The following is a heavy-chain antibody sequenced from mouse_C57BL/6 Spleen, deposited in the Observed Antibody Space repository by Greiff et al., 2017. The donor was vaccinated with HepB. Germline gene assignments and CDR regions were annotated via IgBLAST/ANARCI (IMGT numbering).Heavy chain of an antibody. D-gene: IGHD3-2*02. V-gene: IGHV1-72*01. J-gene: IGHJ2*01. CDR2: IDPNSGGT. CDR3: ARERQRRLRAYYFDY. CDR1: GYTFTSYW. Sequence: QVQLQQPGAELVKPGASVKLSCKASGYTFTSYWMHWVKQRPGRGLEWIGRIDPNSGGTKYNEKFKSKATLTVDKPSSTAYMQLSILTSEDSAVYYCARERQRRLRAYYFDYWGQGTTLTVSS.